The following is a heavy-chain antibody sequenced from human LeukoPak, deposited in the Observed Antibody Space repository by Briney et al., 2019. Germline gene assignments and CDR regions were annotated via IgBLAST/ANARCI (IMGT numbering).Heavy chain of an antibody. Sequence: SETLSLTCAVYGGSFSGYYWSWIRQPPGKGLEWIGEINHSGSTNYNPSLKSRVTISVDTSKNQFSLKLNSATAADTAFYYCAREYSSSSGKALDYWGQGTLVTVSS. CDR1: GGSFSGYY. D-gene: IGHD6-6*01. CDR2: INHSGST. V-gene: IGHV4-34*01. CDR3: AREYSSSSGKALDY. J-gene: IGHJ4*02.